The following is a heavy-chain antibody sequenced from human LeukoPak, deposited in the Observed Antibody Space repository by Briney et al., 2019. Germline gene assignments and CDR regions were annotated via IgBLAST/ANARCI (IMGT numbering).Heavy chain of an antibody. J-gene: IGHJ4*02. Sequence: TGGSLRLSCAASGFTFNYYAMSWVSQAPGKGLEWVSGISDNEGRTYYTDSVKGRFTISRDKTKNTVYLQMHNLRADDTAVYFCARHDSFIPYWGQGTLVTVSS. V-gene: IGHV3-23*01. CDR1: GFTFNYYA. CDR2: ISDNEGRT. CDR3: ARHDSFIPY. D-gene: IGHD5-18*01.